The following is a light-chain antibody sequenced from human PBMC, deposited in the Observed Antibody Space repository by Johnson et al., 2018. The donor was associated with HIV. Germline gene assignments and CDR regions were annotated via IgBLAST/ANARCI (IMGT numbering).Light chain of an antibody. CDR2: ENN. Sequence: QSVLTQPPSVSAAPGQKVTISCSGSSSNIGNNYVSWYQQLPGRAPKLLIYENNKRPSGIPDRFSGSKSGTSATLGITGLQTGDEADYYCGTWDSSLSAGYVFGTGTKVTVL. V-gene: IGLV1-51*02. CDR1: SSNIGNNY. J-gene: IGLJ1*01. CDR3: GTWDSSLSAGYV.